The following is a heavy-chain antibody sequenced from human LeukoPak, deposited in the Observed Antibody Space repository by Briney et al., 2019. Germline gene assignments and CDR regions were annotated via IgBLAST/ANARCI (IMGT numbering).Heavy chain of an antibody. V-gene: IGHV4-4*07. D-gene: IGHD3-22*01. J-gene: IGHJ4*02. CDR3: ATYYYDSSGYRYDY. Sequence: EPSETLSLTCTVSGGSISSYYWSWIRQPPGKGLEWIGRIYTSGSTNYNPSLKSRVTMSVDTSKNQFSLKLSSVAAADTAVYYCATYYYDSSGYRYDYWGQGTLVTVSS. CDR2: IYTSGST. CDR1: GGSISSYY.